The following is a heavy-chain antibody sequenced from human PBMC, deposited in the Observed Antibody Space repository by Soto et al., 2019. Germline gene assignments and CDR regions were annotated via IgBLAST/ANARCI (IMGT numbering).Heavy chain of an antibody. CDR2: ISGSSGST. D-gene: IGHD2-8*02. V-gene: IGHV3-23*01. Sequence: EVPLLESGGGLVQPGGSLRLSCAASGFTFSSYAMSWVRQAPGKGLEWVSTISGSSGSTYYADSVKGRFTISRDNSKNTLYLQMNSLRAEDTAVYYCAKGGVQVFDYWGQGTLVTVSS. CDR3: AKGGVQVFDY. J-gene: IGHJ4*02. CDR1: GFTFSSYA.